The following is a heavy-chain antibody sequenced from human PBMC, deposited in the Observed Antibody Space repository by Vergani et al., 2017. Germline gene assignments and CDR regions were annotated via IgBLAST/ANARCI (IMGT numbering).Heavy chain of an antibody. CDR3: ARGEVRALYDFDR. CDR1: GFTFSDYY. Sequence: QVQLVESGGGLVKPGGSLRLSCAASGFTFSDYYMSWVRQAPGKGLEWVSYISSSSTHIYYADSVKGRFTISRDNAKNSLFLQMNSLRAEDTAVYYCARGEVRALYDFDRWGQGTLVSVSS. D-gene: IGHD2-8*01. J-gene: IGHJ4*02. CDR2: ISSSSTHI. V-gene: IGHV3-11*01.